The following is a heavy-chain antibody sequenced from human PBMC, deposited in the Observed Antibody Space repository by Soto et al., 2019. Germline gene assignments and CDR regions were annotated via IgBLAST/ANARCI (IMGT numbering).Heavy chain of an antibody. D-gene: IGHD4-4*01. Sequence: QVQLVQSGAEVKKPGASVKVSCKVSGYTLTELSMHWVRQAPGKGLEWMGGFDPEDGETIYAQKFQGRVTITEDTSTDTAYMELSSLRSEDTAVYYCATSAIPKYYREGYNWFDPWGQGTLVTVSS. J-gene: IGHJ5*02. CDR2: FDPEDGET. CDR3: ATSAIPKYYREGYNWFDP. V-gene: IGHV1-24*01. CDR1: GYTLTELS.